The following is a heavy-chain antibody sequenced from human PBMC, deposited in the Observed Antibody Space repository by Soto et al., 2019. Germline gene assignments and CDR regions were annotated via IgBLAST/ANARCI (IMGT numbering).Heavy chain of an antibody. CDR3: ARLVFYDSSGYYYYYYGMDV. J-gene: IGHJ6*02. Sequence: SSVKVSCKASGGAFSGDAISWVRQAPGQGLEWMGGIIPIFGTANYAQKFQGRVTITADESTSTAYMELSSLRSEDTAVYYCARLVFYDSSGYYYYYYGMDVWGQGTTVTVSS. D-gene: IGHD3-22*01. CDR1: GGAFSGDA. V-gene: IGHV1-69*13. CDR2: IIPIFGTA.